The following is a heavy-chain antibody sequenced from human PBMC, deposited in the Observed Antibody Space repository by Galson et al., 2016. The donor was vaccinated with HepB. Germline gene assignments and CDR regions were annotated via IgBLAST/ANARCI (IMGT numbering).Heavy chain of an antibody. J-gene: IGHJ4*02. CDR1: GFTFSSYG. V-gene: IGHV3-30*12. Sequence: SLRLSCAASGFTFSSYGMHWVRQAPGKGLEWVAATSFDGRNKYYADSVKGRFTISRDNSKNTLFLQMNSLRDEDTAVYFCARAAGDYGNDGFPNFDYWGQGTLVTVSS. CDR2: TSFDGRNK. CDR3: ARAAGDYGNDGFPNFDY. D-gene: IGHD4-17*01.